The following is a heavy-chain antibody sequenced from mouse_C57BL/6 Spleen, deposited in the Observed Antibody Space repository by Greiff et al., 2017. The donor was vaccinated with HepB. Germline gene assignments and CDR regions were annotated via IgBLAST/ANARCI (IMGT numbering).Heavy chain of an antibody. CDR3: ARPEPAQAFAY. CDR2: ISSGGSYT. J-gene: IGHJ3*01. V-gene: IGHV5-6*01. D-gene: IGHD3-2*02. Sequence: EVQVVESGGDLVKPGGSLKLSCAASGFTFSSYGMSWVRQTPDKRLEWVATISSGGSYTYYPDSVKGRFTISRDNAKNTLYLQMSSLKSEDTAMYYCARPEPAQAFAYWGQGTLVTVSA. CDR1: GFTFSSYG.